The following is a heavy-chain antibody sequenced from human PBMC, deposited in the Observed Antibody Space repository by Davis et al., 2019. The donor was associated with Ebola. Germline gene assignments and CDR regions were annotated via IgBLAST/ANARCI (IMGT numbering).Heavy chain of an antibody. CDR3: ARGEFDYGGIDY. CDR1: GYTLTSYV. Sequence: ASVKVSCKASGYTLTSYVISWVRQAPGQGLEWMGCINFYNGNTHYAQKLQGRGTMITDTSTSTDYMDLRSLRSDEKDVYYCARGEFDYGGIDYWGQGTLITVSS. CDR2: INFYNGNT. D-gene: IGHD4-23*01. J-gene: IGHJ4*02. V-gene: IGHV1-18*01.